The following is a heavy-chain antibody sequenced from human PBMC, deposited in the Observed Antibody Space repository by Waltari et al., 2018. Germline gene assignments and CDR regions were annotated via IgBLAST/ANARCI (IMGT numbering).Heavy chain of an antibody. CDR1: ADSMSPTYW. J-gene: IGHJ4*02. CDR3: ARDRGRGLFLDS. D-gene: IGHD2-15*01. V-gene: IGHV4-4*02. CDR2: IHGSGRS. Sequence: QVQLQESGPGLVKPSGTPSVTCAVSADSMSPTYWWSWVRQPPGKGLEWIGQIHGSGRSNYNPSLESRVTVSIDTSTNQVSLRVTSATAADTAVYYCARDRGRGLFLDSWGQGTLVTVSP.